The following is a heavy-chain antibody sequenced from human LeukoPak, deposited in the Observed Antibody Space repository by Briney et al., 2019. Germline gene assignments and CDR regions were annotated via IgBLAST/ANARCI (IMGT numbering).Heavy chain of an antibody. Sequence: PGGSLRLSCAASGFSFSDSYMTWIRQAPGKGLECVAYIGPRTSIVYADSVKGRFTISRDNAKNSLFLQMNSLRAEDTAVYYCARYARLPDSWGQGTLVTVSS. CDR2: IGPRTSIV. V-gene: IGHV3-11*03. CDR1: GFSFSDSY. CDR3: ARYARLPDS. J-gene: IGHJ4*02. D-gene: IGHD6-25*01.